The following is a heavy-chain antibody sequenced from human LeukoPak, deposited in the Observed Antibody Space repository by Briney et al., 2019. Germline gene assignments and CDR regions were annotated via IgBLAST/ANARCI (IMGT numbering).Heavy chain of an antibody. D-gene: IGHD2-21*01. V-gene: IGHV4-34*01. J-gene: IGHJ3*02. Sequence: SETLSLTCAVSGGSFSGYYWSWIRQPPGKGLEWIGEINHSGSTNYSPSLKSRVTISVDTSKNQFSLKQSSVTAADTAVYYCARDYSYRAFDIWGQGTMVTVSS. CDR2: INHSGST. CDR1: GGSFSGYY. CDR3: ARDYSYRAFDI.